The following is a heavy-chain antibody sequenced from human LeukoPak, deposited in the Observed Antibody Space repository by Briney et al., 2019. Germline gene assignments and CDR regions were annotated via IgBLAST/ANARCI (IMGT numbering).Heavy chain of an antibody. D-gene: IGHD3-10*01. J-gene: IGHJ4*02. CDR3: ARQYEF. CDR2: WHHSGIT. Sequence: SETLSLTCTVSGASTISGNYFWGWVRQPPGKRLEWIGSWHHSGITDYNPSLKSRVTIVADTSKNQFSLKLASVAAADSAVYFCARQYEFWGQGTLVTVSS. CDR1: GASTISGNYF. V-gene: IGHV4-39*01.